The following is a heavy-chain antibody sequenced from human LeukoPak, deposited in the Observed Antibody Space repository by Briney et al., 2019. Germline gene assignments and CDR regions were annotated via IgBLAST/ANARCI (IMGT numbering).Heavy chain of an antibody. CDR3: ARSFLGYCSGGSCYSGHYYYYYGMDV. V-gene: IGHV3-9*01. D-gene: IGHD2-15*01. J-gene: IGHJ6*02. CDR2: ISWNSGSK. Sequence: PGGSLRLSCAASGFTFDDYAMHWVRQAPGKGLEWVSGISWNSGSKGYADSVKGRFTIPRDNAKNSLYLQMNSLRAEDTALYYCARSFLGYCSGGSCYSGHYYYYYGMDVWGQGTTVTVSS. CDR1: GFTFDDYA.